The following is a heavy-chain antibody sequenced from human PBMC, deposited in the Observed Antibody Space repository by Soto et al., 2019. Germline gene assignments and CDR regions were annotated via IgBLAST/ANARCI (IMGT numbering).Heavy chain of an antibody. CDR3: ARSPYSSGSYYAIDY. D-gene: IGHD3-22*01. J-gene: IGHJ4*02. CDR2: INPSGGST. Sequence: ASVKVSCKASGYTFSNSGISWVRQAPGQGLEWVGIINPSGGSTTYAQKFQGRVTMTRDTSTSTVYMDLSSLSSEDTAVYYCARSPYSSGSYYAIDYWGQGTQVPVSS. V-gene: IGHV1-46*01. CDR1: GYTFSNSG.